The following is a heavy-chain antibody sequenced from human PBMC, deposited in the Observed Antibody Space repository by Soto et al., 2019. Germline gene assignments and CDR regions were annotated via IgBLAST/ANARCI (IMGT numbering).Heavy chain of an antibody. Sequence: LSLTCTVSGGSVNNNNYYWGWIRQTPGKGLEWVGSIYYTGNTYYNPSLKSRVTISVDTSKNQFSLRLSSVTAADTSVYFCARSDCSSTSCYFPYYYNGMDVWGQGTTVTVSS. V-gene: IGHV4-39*01. J-gene: IGHJ6*02. D-gene: IGHD2-2*01. CDR3: ARSDCSSTSCYFPYYYNGMDV. CDR2: IYYTGNT. CDR1: GGSVNNNNYY.